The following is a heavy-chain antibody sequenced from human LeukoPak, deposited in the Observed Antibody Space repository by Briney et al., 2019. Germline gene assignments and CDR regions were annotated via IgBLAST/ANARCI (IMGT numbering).Heavy chain of an antibody. CDR2: ISYDGSNK. D-gene: IGHD6-19*01. CDR1: GFTFSSYG. V-gene: IGHV3-30*18. J-gene: IGHJ6*02. CDR3: AKDSGSSGWENYYYYGMDV. Sequence: GRSLRLSCAASGFTFSSYGMHWVRQAPGKELEWVAVISYDGSNKYYADSVKGRFTISRDNSKNTLYLQMNSLRAEDTAVYYCAKDSGSSGWENYYYYGMDVWGQGTTVTVSS.